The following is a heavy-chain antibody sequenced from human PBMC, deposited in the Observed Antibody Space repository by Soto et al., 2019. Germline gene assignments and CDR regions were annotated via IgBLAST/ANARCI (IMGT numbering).Heavy chain of an antibody. CDR1: GFTFRNHW. CDR2: IKTDGSYT. CDR3: ARPRSKSSSGFDL. Sequence: EDQLVESGGCLVQPGGSMRLSCAASGFTFRNHWMHWVRQAPGQGPEGVSRIKTDGSYTDYADSVKGRFTISRDNAGNTLYLQMNSLTVEDTAMYYCARPRSKSSSGFDLWGQGTMVTVSS. J-gene: IGHJ3*01. V-gene: IGHV3-74*01. D-gene: IGHD6-6*01.